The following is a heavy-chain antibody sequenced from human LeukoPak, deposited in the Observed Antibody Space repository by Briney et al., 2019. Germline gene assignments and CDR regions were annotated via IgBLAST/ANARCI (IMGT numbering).Heavy chain of an antibody. D-gene: IGHD3-22*01. Sequence: VASVKVSCKASGYTFTSYDINWVRQATGQGLEWMGWISAYNGNTNYAQKLQGRVTMTTDTSTSTAYMELRSLRSDDTAVYYCARGAKKTYYYDSSGYSDFDYWGQGTLVTVSS. V-gene: IGHV1-18*01. CDR2: ISAYNGNT. J-gene: IGHJ4*02. CDR3: ARGAKKTYYYDSSGYSDFDY. CDR1: GYTFTSYD.